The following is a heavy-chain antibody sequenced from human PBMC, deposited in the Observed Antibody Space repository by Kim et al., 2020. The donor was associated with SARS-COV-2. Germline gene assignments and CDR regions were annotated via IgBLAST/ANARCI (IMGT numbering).Heavy chain of an antibody. CDR2: IYHSGST. D-gene: IGHD1-26*01. J-gene: IGHJ3*02. Sequence: SETLSLTCTVSGYSISSGYYWGWIRQPPGKGLEWIGSIYHSGSTYYNPSLKSRVTISVDTSKNQFSLKLSSVTAADTAVYYCARVGSGSSDDAFDIWGQG. CDR3: ARVGSGSSDDAFDI. CDR1: GYSISSGYY. V-gene: IGHV4-38-2*02.